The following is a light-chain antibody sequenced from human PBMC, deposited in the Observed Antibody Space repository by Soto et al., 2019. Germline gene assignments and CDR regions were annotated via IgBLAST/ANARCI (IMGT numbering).Light chain of an antibody. CDR3: QQRSNWPLT. Sequence: EIVLTQSPATLSLSPGERATLSCRASQSVRSYLAWYQQKPGQAPRLLIYDASNRATGIPARFSGSGSGTVFTLTISSLEPEDFAVYYCQQRSNWPLTFGGGTKVEI. CDR2: DAS. CDR1: QSVRSY. V-gene: IGKV3-11*01. J-gene: IGKJ4*01.